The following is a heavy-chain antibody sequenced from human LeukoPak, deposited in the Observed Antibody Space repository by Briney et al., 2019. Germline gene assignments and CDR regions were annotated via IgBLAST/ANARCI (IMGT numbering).Heavy chain of an antibody. D-gene: IGHD3-22*01. Sequence: ASVKVSCKASGYTFTSYDINWVRQATGQGLEWMGWMNPNSGNTGYAQKFQGRVTMTRNTSISTAYMELSSLRAEDTAVYYCAKCYYDSSGYYPFDYWGQGTLVTVSS. V-gene: IGHV1-8*01. CDR3: AKCYYDSSGYYPFDY. J-gene: IGHJ4*02. CDR1: GYTFTSYD. CDR2: MNPNSGNT.